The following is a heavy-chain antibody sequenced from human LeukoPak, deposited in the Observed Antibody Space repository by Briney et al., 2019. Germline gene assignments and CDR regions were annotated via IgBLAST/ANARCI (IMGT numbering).Heavy chain of an antibody. J-gene: IGHJ4*02. Sequence: SVKVSCKASGGTFSSYAISWVRQASGQGLEWMGRIIPILGIANYAQKFQGRVTITADKSTSTAYMELSSLRSEDTAVYYCARGVRGYSYGSFFDYWGQGTLVTVSP. CDR2: IIPILGIA. D-gene: IGHD5-18*01. CDR3: ARGVRGYSYGSFFDY. CDR1: GGTFSSYA. V-gene: IGHV1-69*04.